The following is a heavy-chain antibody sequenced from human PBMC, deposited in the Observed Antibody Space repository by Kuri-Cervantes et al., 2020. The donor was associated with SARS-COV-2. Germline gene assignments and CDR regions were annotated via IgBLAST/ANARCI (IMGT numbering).Heavy chain of an antibody. V-gene: IGHV3-49*03. CDR2: ITSKAYGGTT. J-gene: IGHJ4*02. Sequence: GESLKISCTASGFTSGDYAMSWFRQAPGKGLEWVGFITSKAYGGTTEYAASVKGRFTISRDDSKSIACLQMNSLKTEDTAVYYCSLTAIRFRSKTMFDYWGQGTLVTVSS. CDR1: GFTSGDYA. CDR3: SLTAIRFRSKTMFDY. D-gene: IGHD2-21*02.